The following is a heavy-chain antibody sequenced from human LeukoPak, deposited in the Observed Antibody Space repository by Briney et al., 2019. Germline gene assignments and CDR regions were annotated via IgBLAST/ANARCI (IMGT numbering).Heavy chain of an antibody. CDR2: IYTSGST. V-gene: IGHV4-61*02. J-gene: IGHJ4*02. CDR1: GGSISSGTYY. Sequence: SETLSLTCTVSGGSISSGTYYWTWIRQPAGKGQEWIGRIYTSGSTNYNPSLKSRVTISVDTSKNQFSLKLSSVTAADTAVYYCASATPIAARRYYFDYWGQGTLVTVSS. D-gene: IGHD6-6*01. CDR3: ASATPIAARRYYFDY.